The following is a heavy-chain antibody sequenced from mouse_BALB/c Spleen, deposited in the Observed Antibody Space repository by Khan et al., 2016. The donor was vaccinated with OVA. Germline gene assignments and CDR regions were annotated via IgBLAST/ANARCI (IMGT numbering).Heavy chain of an antibody. D-gene: IGHD2-14*01. CDR1: GFSLNTYG. CDR2: IRSGGST. J-gene: IGHJ3*01. CDR3: ARNAYMYVLTY. V-gene: IGHV2-2*01. Sequence: QVRLQQSGPGLVQPSQSLSITCTVSGFSLNTYGIHWIRQSQGKGLEWLGVIRSGGSTDYNGAFISRLNITKDNSKSQAFFTMNRLKADDTAIYYCARNAYMYVLTYWGQGTLVTVSA.